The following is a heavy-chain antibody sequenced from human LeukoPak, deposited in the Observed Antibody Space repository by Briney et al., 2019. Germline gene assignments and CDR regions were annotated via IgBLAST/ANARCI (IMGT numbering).Heavy chain of an antibody. CDR2: ISYDGSNK. D-gene: IGHD2-8*01. J-gene: IGHJ6*02. CDR1: GFTFSSHG. CDR3: AKDGLGYCTNGVCSTPYYYYYYGMGV. V-gene: IGHV3-30*18. Sequence: SGGSLRLSCAASGFTFSSHGMHWVRQAPGKGLEWVAVISYDGSNKYYADSVKGRFTISRDNSKNTLYLQMNSLRAEDTAVYYCAKDGLGYCTNGVCSTPYYYYYYGMGVWGQGTTVTVSS.